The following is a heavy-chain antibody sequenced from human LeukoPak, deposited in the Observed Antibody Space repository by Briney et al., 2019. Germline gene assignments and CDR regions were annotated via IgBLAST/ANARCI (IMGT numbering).Heavy chain of an antibody. J-gene: IGHJ3*02. Sequence: GTSLRLSCAASGFIFSSYGMHWVRQAPGKGLEWVAVIWYDGSNKYYADSVKGRFTISRDNSKNTLYLQMSSLRAEDTAVYYCARCTSHWYLVGATSDAFDIWGQGTMVTVSS. CDR2: IWYDGSNK. V-gene: IGHV3-33*01. CDR3: ARCTSHWYLVGATSDAFDI. CDR1: GFIFSSYG. D-gene: IGHD1-26*01.